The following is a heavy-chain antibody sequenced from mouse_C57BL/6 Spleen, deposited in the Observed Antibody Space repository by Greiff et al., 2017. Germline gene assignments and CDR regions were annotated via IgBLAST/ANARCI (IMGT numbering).Heavy chain of an antibody. V-gene: IGHV1-64*01. D-gene: IGHD4-1*01. Sequence: VQLQQPGAELVKPGASVKLSCKASGYNFTSYWMHWVKQRPGQGLEWIGMIHPNSGSTNYNEKFKSKATLTVDKSSSTAYMQLSSLTSEDSAVYYCARGDWEVGYFDVWGTGTTVTVSS. CDR3: ARGDWEVGYFDV. J-gene: IGHJ1*03. CDR2: IHPNSGST. CDR1: GYNFTSYW.